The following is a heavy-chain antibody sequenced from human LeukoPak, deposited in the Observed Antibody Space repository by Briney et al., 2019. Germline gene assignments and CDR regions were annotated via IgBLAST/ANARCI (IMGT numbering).Heavy chain of an antibody. CDR2: INPNSGGT. CDR3: ARDLMVTYSSEYNWFDP. D-gene: IGHD6-25*01. J-gene: IGHJ5*02. V-gene: IGHV1-2*02. CDR1: GYTFTGYY. Sequence: ASVKVSCKASGYTFTGYYMHWVRQAPGQGLEWMGWINPNSGGTNYAQKFQGRVTMTRDTSISTAYMELSRLRSDDTAVYYCARDLMVTYSSEYNWFDPWGQGTLVTVSS.